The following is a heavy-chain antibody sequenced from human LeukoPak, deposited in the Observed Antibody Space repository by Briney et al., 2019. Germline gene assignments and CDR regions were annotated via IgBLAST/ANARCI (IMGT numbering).Heavy chain of an antibody. CDR2: IKSKTDGWTT. CDR3: TTGPYDYGSGTYYH. D-gene: IGHD3-10*01. CDR1: GFTFSNAW. Sequence: SGGALRLSCAASGFTFSNAWMSWVRQAPGKGLEWVGRIKSKTDGWTTDYAAPVKGRFTISRDDSKNTLYVQMNSLKTEDTAVYYCTTGPYDYGSGTYYHWGQGTLVTVSS. J-gene: IGHJ4*02. V-gene: IGHV3-15*01.